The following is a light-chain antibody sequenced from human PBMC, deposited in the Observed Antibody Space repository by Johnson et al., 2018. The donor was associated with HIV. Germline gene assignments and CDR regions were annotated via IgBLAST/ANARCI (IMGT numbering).Light chain of an antibody. Sequence: QSVLTQPPSVSAAPGQKVTISCSGSSSKIGNNYVSWYQQLPGTAPKLLIYDNNKRPSGIPDRFSGSKSGTSATLGITGLQTGDEADYYCGTWDSSLSAGVFGTGTTVTVL. V-gene: IGLV1-51*01. CDR2: DNN. CDR3: GTWDSSLSAGV. CDR1: SSKIGNNY. J-gene: IGLJ1*01.